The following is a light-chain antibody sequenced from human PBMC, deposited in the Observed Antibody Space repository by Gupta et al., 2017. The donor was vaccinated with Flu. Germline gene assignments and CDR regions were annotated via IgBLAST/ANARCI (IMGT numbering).Light chain of an antibody. CDR2: EAS. J-gene: IGKJ1*01. V-gene: IGKV2-30*01. Sequence: PGSPASMSGSSRSCSASRDASNYLPWFQQRPGQSPRRLIYEASKRASGVPDRFSGSGSGTDFTLKISRVEAEDVGVYYCMQGCHWPWTFGQGTKVEIK. CDR3: MQGCHWPWT. CDR1: SCSASRDASNY.